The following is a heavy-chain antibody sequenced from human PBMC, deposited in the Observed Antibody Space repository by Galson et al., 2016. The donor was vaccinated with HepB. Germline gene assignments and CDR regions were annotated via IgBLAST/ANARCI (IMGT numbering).Heavy chain of an antibody. J-gene: IGHJ4*02. CDR3: ARTLLGGITGTTPTFDY. V-gene: IGHV5-51*03. Sequence: QSGAEVKKPGESMKISCKGSGYRFTSYWIGWVRQMPGKGLEWMGIIYPDGSDTGYSPSFQGQVTISADKSIDTAYLQWSSLKASDTAMYYCARTLLGGITGTTPTFDYWGQGTLVTVSS. CDR1: GYRFTSYW. D-gene: IGHD1-20*01. CDR2: IYPDGSDT.